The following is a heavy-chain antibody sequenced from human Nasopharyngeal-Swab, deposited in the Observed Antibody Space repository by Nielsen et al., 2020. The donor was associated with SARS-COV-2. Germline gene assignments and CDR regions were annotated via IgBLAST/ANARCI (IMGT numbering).Heavy chain of an antibody. J-gene: IGHJ6*03. Sequence: GGSLRLSCAASGYTFSSYAMNWVRQAPGTGLEWVSTSASDDNTFYADSVKGRFTVSRDKSKSTVHLQMNSLRAEDTAVYFCAKVRFSMYFFDMDVWGQGTTVTVSS. CDR3: AKVRFSMYFFDMDV. CDR2: SASDDNT. CDR1: GYTFSSYA. V-gene: IGHV3-23*01. D-gene: IGHD3-3*01.